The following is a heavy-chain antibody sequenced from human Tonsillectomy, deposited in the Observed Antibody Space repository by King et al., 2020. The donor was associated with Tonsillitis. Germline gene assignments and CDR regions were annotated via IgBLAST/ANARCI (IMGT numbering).Heavy chain of an antibody. D-gene: IGHD3-3*01. V-gene: IGHV3-21*01. CDR3: AREYYDFWSGYRYYYGMAV. Sequence: VQLVESGGGLVKPGGSLRLSCAASGFTFSSYSMNWVRQAPGKGLEWVSSISSSSSYIYYADSVKGRFTISRDNAKNSLYLQMNSLRAEDTAVYYCAREYYDFWSGYRYYYGMAVWGQGTTVTVSS. CDR1: GFTFSSYS. CDR2: ISSSSSYI. J-gene: IGHJ6*02.